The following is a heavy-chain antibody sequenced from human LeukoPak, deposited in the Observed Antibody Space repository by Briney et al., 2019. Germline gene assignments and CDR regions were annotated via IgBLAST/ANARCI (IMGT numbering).Heavy chain of an antibody. Sequence: PGGSLRRSCAASGFTFSSYAMSWVRQAPGKGLEWVSAISGSGGSTYYADSVKGRFTISRDNSKNTLYLQMNSLRAEDTAVYYCAKDRDAIAVAATTNYWGQGTLVTVSS. CDR3: AKDRDAIAVAATTNY. CDR1: GFTFSSYA. CDR2: ISGSGGST. J-gene: IGHJ4*02. V-gene: IGHV3-23*01. D-gene: IGHD6-19*01.